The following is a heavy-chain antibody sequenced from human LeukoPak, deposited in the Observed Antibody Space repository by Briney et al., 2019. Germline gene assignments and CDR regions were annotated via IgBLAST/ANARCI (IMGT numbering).Heavy chain of an antibody. CDR2: MNPDGSEK. CDR3: ARDRARYDSRRGYYYTVDDY. CDR1: GFTFSSYW. J-gene: IGHJ4*02. D-gene: IGHD3-22*01. Sequence: GGSLRLSCEASGFTFSSYWMSWVRQAPVKGLEWVANMNPDGSEKYFLDSVKGRFTISRDNAKSSVYLQMNSLRGDDTAVYYCARDRARYDSRRGYYYTVDDYWGQGTLVTVSS. V-gene: IGHV3-7*01.